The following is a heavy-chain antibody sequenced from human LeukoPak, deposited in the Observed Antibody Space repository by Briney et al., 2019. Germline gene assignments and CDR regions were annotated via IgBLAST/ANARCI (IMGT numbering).Heavy chain of an antibody. D-gene: IGHD3-10*01. Sequence: PSETLSLTCTVSGGAIGSSSYYWGWIRQPPGKGLEWIGSIYYSGSTYYNPSLKSRVTISIDTANNQFSLKLSSVTAADTAVCYCARVARSGSYYRGPFDYWGQGTLVTVSS. J-gene: IGHJ4*02. CDR3: ARVARSGSYYRGPFDY. CDR1: GGAIGSSSYY. V-gene: IGHV4-39*01. CDR2: IYYSGST.